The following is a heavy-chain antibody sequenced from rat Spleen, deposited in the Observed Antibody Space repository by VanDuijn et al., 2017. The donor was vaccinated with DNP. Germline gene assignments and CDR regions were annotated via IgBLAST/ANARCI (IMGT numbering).Heavy chain of an antibody. Sequence: EVQLVETGGGLVQPGRSLKLSCVASGFTFSSYWMGWVRQAPGKGLEWIGEINKDSSRINYNTTLRDKFTISRDNVQNTLYLQTSTLGSEDTAIYFCTRGPNYGGDSDYFDYWGQGVMVTVSS. CDR3: TRGPNYGGDSDYFDY. D-gene: IGHD1-11*01. V-gene: IGHV4-2*01. CDR2: INKDSSRI. CDR1: GFTFSSYW. J-gene: IGHJ2*01.